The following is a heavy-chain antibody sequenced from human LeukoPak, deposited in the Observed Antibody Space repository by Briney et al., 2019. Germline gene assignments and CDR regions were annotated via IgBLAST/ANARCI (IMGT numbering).Heavy chain of an antibody. CDR2: IYSGGST. V-gene: IGHV3-53*04. CDR1: GFTVSSNY. CDR3: PRAPPLLGYCSGGSCREGNAFDI. J-gene: IGHJ3*02. D-gene: IGHD2-15*01. Sequence: GGSLRLSCAASGFTVSSNYMSWVRQAPGKGLEWVSVIYSGGSTYYSDSVKVRFTISRRNSKNTLYHQMNSLNAEDTAVYSCPRAPPLLGYCSGGSCREGNAFDIWGQGTMVTVSS.